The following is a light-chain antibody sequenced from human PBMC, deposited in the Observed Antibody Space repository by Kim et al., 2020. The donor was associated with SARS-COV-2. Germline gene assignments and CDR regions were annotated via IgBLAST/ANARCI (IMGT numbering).Light chain of an antibody. CDR1: KLGDKY. CDR3: QAWDSSTVV. J-gene: IGLJ2*01. CDR2: QDS. V-gene: IGLV3-1*01. Sequence: VSPGQTASITCSGDKLGDKYACWYQQKPGQSPVLVIYQDSKRPSGIPGRFSGSNSGNTATLTISGTQAVDEADYYCQAWDSSTVVFGGGTQLTVL.